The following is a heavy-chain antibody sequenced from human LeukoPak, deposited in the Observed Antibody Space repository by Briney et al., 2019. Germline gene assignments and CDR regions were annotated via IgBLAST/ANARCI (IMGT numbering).Heavy chain of an antibody. CDR1: GDSVSSNSAA. CDR3: VRDRRDGYKSLGFYDY. D-gene: IGHD5-24*01. J-gene: IGHJ4*02. Sequence: SQTLSLTCAISGDSVSSNSAAGNWIRQSPSRGLEWLGRTYYRSKWYNDYAVSVKSRITINPDTSKNQFSLQLNSVTPEDTAVYYSVRDRRDGYKSLGFYDYWGQGTLVTVSS. CDR2: TYYRSKWYN. V-gene: IGHV6-1*01.